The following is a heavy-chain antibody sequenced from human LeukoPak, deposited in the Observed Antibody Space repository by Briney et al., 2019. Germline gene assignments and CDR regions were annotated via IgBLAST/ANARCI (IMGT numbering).Heavy chain of an antibody. CDR2: IKPDGSEK. Sequence: GGSLRLSCAASGFTFSTKWMTWVRQAPGKGLEGVANIKPDGSEKFYVDSVKGRFTISRDNARNSLYLQMNSLKTEDTAVYYCTTDPGAYDFWSGYPFDYWGQGTLVTVSS. J-gene: IGHJ4*02. CDR1: GFTFSTKW. V-gene: IGHV3-7*03. D-gene: IGHD3-3*01. CDR3: TTDPGAYDFWSGYPFDY.